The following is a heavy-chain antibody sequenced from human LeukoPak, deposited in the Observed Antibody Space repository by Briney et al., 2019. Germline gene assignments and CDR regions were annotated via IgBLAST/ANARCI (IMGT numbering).Heavy chain of an antibody. CDR1: GGSISSYY. CDR3: ARGEYSGSD. J-gene: IGHJ4*02. D-gene: IGHD1-1*01. Sequence: SETLSLTCTVSGGSISSYYWSWIRQPLGKGLEWIGYIYYSGSGSTNYNPSLKSRVTISVDTSKNQFSLKLSSVTAADTAVYYCARGEYSGSDWGQGTLVTVSS. V-gene: IGHV4-59*01. CDR2: IYYSGSGST.